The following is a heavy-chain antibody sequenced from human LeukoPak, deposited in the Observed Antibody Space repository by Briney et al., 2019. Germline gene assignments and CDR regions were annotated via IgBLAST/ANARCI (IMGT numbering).Heavy chain of an antibody. D-gene: IGHD5-18*01. Sequence: ESLRLSCAASGFAVGSSYMSWVRQSPGKGLEWIGTIYYNGSTYYNLSLKSRVTILVDASKDQFSLKLRTATAADTAVYYCARIEAVTRGYNHAYYFDYWGQGTLVTVSS. CDR2: IYYNGST. CDR3: ARIEAVTRGYNHAYYFDY. CDR1: GFAVGSSYM. J-gene: IGHJ4*02. V-gene: IGHV4-38-2*01.